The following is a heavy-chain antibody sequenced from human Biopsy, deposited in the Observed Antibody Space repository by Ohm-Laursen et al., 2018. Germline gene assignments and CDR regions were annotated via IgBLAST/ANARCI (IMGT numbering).Heavy chain of an antibody. D-gene: IGHD2-15*01. V-gene: IGHV3-66*01. CDR3: ARGSGSGFYFDQ. CDR1: KFTVRTNS. J-gene: IGHJ4*02. CDR2: IYAGATT. Sequence: GSLRLSCAASKFTVRTNSMSWVRLAPGKGLEWVSVIYAGATTYYPDYVKGRFTISRDNSRNTVYLQMDSLRGEDTAVYFCARGSGSGFYFDQWGQGTLVTVSS.